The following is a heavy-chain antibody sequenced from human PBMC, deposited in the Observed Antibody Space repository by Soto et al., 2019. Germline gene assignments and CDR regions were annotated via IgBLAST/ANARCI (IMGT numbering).Heavy chain of an antibody. V-gene: IGHV4-34*01. CDR1: GGSFGGYF. D-gene: IGHD3-3*01. CDR3: ARGHPSVRFLGRGSDP. J-gene: IGHJ5*02. CDR2: MIHSGTS. Sequence: QVQLQQWGAGLLKPSETLSLSCAVDGGSFGGYFWTWVRQPPGKGLEWIGEMIHSGTSNYNPSLMGRVTISVDASMNLFSLKLTAVTASDTGVYYCARGHPSVRFLGRGSDPWGQGTLVSVSS.